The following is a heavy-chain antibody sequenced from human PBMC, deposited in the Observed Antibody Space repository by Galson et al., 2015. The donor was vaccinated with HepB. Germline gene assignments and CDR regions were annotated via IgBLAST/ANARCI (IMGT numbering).Heavy chain of an antibody. J-gene: IGHJ6*02. CDR1: GFTFSSYG. CDR2: IWYDGSNK. D-gene: IGHD2-2*01. CDR3: AREGGDGDCSSTSCPYYYYYYGMDV. V-gene: IGHV3-33*01. Sequence: SLRLSCAASGFTFSSYGMHWVRQAPGKGLEWVAVIWYDGSNKYYADSVKGRFTISRDNSKSTLYLQMNSLRAEDTAVYYCAREGGDGDCSSTSCPYYYYYYGMDVWGQGTTVTVSS.